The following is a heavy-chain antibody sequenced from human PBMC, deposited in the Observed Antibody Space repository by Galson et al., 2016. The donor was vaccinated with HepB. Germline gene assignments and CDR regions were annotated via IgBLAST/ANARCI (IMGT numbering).Heavy chain of an antibody. J-gene: IGHJ4*02. CDR3: ARPKPGDGYNWAY. V-gene: IGHV5-51*01. Sequence: QSGAEVKKPGESLRISCKGSGYDFPTFWLGWVRQLPGQGLEWMGIIYPEDSDTRYSPSLQGQVTISADTSINTAYLQWDSLKALDSGIYYCARPKPGDGYNWAYWGQGTTVTVSS. D-gene: IGHD5-24*01. CDR1: GYDFPTFW. CDR2: IYPEDSDT.